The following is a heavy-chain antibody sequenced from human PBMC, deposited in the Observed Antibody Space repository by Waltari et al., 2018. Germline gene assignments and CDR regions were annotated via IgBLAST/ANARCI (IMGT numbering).Heavy chain of an antibody. CDR1: GITFSSYW. J-gene: IGHJ6*02. V-gene: IGHV3-74*02. Sequence: EVYLVESGGGLVQPGGSLRLSCAASGITFSSYWMHWVRHAPGQGLVGGSKINTVGSITGSADAVRGRFTISRDNAKSTLYLQMNSLRVEDTAAYYCAGARAHGMDVWGQGTTVTVSS. CDR2: INTVGSIT. CDR3: AGARAHGMDV.